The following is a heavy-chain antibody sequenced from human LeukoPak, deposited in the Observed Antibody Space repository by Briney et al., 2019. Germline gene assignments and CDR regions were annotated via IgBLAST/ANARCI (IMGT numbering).Heavy chain of an antibody. CDR3: AKDLALYTGPYSGAYYSPIDY. CDR1: GFPFSSYG. Sequence: PGGSLRLSCAASGFPFSSYGMHWVRQAPGKGLEWVAFLRYDGSNKYYADSVKGRFTISRDNSKTTLYMQMNSLRAEDTAVYYCAKDLALYTGPYSGAYYSPIDYWGQGTLVTVSS. J-gene: IGHJ4*02. D-gene: IGHD1-26*01. CDR2: LRYDGSNK. V-gene: IGHV3-30*02.